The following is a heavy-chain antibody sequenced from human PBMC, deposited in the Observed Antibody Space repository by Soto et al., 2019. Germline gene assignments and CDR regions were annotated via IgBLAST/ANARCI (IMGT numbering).Heavy chain of an antibody. Sequence: QVQLVQSGAEVKKPGASVKVSCKASGYTFTSYDINWVRQATGQGLEWMGWMNPNSGNTGYAQKFQGRVTMTRNTSISTAYMGLSSLSSEASAVYYCAGDWAVAGFDYWGQGTLVTVSS. CDR2: MNPNSGNT. V-gene: IGHV1-8*01. CDR1: GYTFTSYD. D-gene: IGHD6-19*01. CDR3: AGDWAVAGFDY. J-gene: IGHJ4*02.